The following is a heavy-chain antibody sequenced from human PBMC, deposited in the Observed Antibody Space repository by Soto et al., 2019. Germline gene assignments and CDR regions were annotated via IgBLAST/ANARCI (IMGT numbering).Heavy chain of an antibody. Sequence: PGGSLRLSCAASGFTFSSYWMHWVRQAPGKGLVWVSRINSDGSSTSYADSVKGRFTISRDNAKNTLYLQMNSLRAEDTAVYYCARGGLDYYYYYGMDVWGQGTTVTVSS. CDR1: GFTFSSYW. CDR3: ARGGLDYYYYYGMDV. CDR2: INSDGSST. J-gene: IGHJ6*02. D-gene: IGHD5-12*01. V-gene: IGHV3-74*01.